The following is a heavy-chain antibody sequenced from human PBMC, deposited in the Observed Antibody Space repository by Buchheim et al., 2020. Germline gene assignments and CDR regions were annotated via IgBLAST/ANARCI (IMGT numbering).Heavy chain of an antibody. CDR3: ARAAVGAGNWFDP. J-gene: IGHJ5*02. D-gene: IGHD4-23*01. Sequence: QVQLQQWGAGLLKPSETLSLTCAVYGGSFSGYYWSWIRQPPGKGLEWIGEINHSGSTNYNPSLKSRVTISVDTSKNQFSLKLSSVTAAATAVYYCARAAVGAGNWFDPWGQGTL. CDR2: INHSGST. V-gene: IGHV4-34*01. CDR1: GGSFSGYY.